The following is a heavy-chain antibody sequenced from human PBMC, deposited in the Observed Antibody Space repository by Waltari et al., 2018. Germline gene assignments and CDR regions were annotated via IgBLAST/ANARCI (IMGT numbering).Heavy chain of an antibody. CDR1: GGTFSSYA. J-gene: IGHJ4*02. Sequence: QVQLVQSGAEVKKPGSSVKVSCKASGGTFSSYAISWVRQAPGQGLEWMGGIIPIFGTANYAQKCQGRVTITSDESTSTAYMELSSLRSEDTAVYYCARDLGYYYDSSGFDYWGQGTLVTVSS. CDR3: ARDLGYYYDSSGFDY. CDR2: IIPIFGTA. D-gene: IGHD3-22*01. V-gene: IGHV1-69*13.